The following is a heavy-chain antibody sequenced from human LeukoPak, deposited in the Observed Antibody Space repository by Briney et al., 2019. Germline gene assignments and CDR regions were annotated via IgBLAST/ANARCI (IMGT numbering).Heavy chain of an antibody. Sequence: GGSLRLSCAASGFTFSSYTMHWVRQAPGKGLEWVALIWSDSSNSGYAVSVKGRFTISRDNSKNTLSLQMNSLRAEDTAIYYCTRDNVAWRHYFDSWGQGTLVSVSS. V-gene: IGHV3-33*01. CDR3: TRDNVAWRHYFDS. CDR2: IWSDSSNS. D-gene: IGHD2-8*01. J-gene: IGHJ4*02. CDR1: GFTFSSYT.